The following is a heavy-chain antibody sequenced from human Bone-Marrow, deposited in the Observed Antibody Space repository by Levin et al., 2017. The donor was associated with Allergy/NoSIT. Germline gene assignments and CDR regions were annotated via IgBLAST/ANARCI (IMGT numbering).Heavy chain of an antibody. CDR2: VSARGAST. V-gene: IGHV3-23*01. Sequence: LGESLKISCAASGFTFSDYAMSWVRQAPGKGLEWVADVSARGASTFYADSVKGRFTISRDNSKNILHLQMNSLRVEDTAVYYCARGGVDDFWSGYYSDFWGQGTPVTVSS. CDR3: ARGGVDDFWSGYYSDF. D-gene: IGHD3-3*01. CDR1: GFTFSDYA. J-gene: IGHJ4*02.